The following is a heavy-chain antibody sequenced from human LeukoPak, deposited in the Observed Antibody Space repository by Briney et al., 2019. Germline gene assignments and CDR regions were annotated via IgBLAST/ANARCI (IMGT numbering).Heavy chain of an antibody. J-gene: IGHJ4*02. CDR1: GYTFTGYY. CDR3: ARDDCSGGSCYGFDY. D-gene: IGHD2-15*01. CDR2: INPNGGGT. Sequence: ASVKVSCKASGYTFTGYYMHWVRQAPGQGLEWMGWINPNGGGTNYAQKFQGRVTMTRDTSISTAYMEPSRLRSDDTAVYYCARDDCSGGSCYGFDYWGQGTLVTVSS. V-gene: IGHV1-2*02.